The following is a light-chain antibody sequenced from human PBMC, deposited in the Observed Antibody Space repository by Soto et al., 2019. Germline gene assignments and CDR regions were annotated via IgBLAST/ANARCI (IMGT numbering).Light chain of an antibody. V-gene: IGLV1-40*01. Sequence: QSALTQPPSVSGALGQRVTISCTGSSSNIGAGYDVHWYQQLPGTAPKLLIYGNSNRPSGVPDRFSGSKSGTSASLAITGLQAEDEADYYCQSYDSSLSGSWVFGGGTKLTVL. CDR1: SSNIGAGYD. CDR3: QSYDSSLSGSWV. CDR2: GNS. J-gene: IGLJ3*02.